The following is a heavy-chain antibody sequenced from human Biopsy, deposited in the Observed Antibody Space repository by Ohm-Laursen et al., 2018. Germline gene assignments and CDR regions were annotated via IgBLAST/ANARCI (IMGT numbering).Heavy chain of an antibody. CDR3: ATPFQYYDSWGGYPPFDH. V-gene: IGHV1-69*10. Sequence: SVKVSCKASGGTFSNYAISWVRQAPGEGLEWMGGIIAVSGLVNYAPKFQGRVSITADKSTTTAYMELSNLKSEDTAVYYCATPFQYYDSWGGYPPFDHWGQGTPVTVSS. CDR2: IIAVSGLV. CDR1: GGTFSNYA. J-gene: IGHJ4*02. D-gene: IGHD3-3*01.